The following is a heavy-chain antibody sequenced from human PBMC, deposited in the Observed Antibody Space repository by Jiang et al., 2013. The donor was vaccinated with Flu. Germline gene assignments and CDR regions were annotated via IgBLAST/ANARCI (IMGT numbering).Heavy chain of an antibody. D-gene: IGHD6-19*01. CDR2: INPSGGST. Sequence: GAEVKKPGASVKVSCKASGYTFTSYYMHWVRQAPGQGLEWMGIINPSGGSTSYAQKFQGRVTMTRDTSTSTVYMELSSLGSEDTAVYYCARDLGGSGWYLWYFQHWGQGTLVTVSS. CDR1: GYTFTSYY. CDR3: ARDLGGSGWYLWYFQH. J-gene: IGHJ1*01. V-gene: IGHV1-46*01.